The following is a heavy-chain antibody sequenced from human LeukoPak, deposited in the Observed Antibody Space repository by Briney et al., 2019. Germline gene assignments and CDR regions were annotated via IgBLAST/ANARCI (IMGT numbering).Heavy chain of an antibody. CDR2: IYYSGST. D-gene: IGHD6-25*01. J-gene: IGHJ4*02. CDR3: ARESRSSGPDY. CDR1: GDSVSTYY. V-gene: IGHV4-59*02. Sequence: SETLSLTCTVSGDSVSTYYWNWVRQPPGKGLEWIGYIYYSGSTNYNPSLKSRVTISVDTSKNQFSLKLSSVTAADTAVYYCARESRSSGPDYWGQGTLVTVSS.